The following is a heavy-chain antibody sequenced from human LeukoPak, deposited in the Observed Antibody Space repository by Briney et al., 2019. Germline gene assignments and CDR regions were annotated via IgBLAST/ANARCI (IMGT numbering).Heavy chain of an antibody. CDR1: GFTFSSYG. CDR2: IRYDGSNK. D-gene: IGHD6-13*01. CDR3: VRIAAARSYYYGMDV. Sequence: GGSLRLSCAASGFTFSSYGMHWVRQAPGKGLGGVAFIRYDGSNKYYADSVKGRFTISRDNAKNSLYLQMNSLRAEDAAVYYCVRIAAARSYYYGMDVWGQGTTVTVSS. V-gene: IGHV3-30*02. J-gene: IGHJ6*02.